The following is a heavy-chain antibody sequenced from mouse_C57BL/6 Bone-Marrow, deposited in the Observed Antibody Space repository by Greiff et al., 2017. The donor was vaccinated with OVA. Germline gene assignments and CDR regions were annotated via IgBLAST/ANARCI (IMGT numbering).Heavy chain of an antibody. CDR1: GFTFSDYG. CDR3: GRQDDGYAMDY. CDR2: ISNLAYSI. V-gene: IGHV5-15*01. Sequence: EVQVVESGGGLVQPGGSLKLSCAASGFTFSDYGMAWVRQAPRKGPEWVAFISNLAYSIYYADTVTGRFTISRENANNTLYRERRSLRSEDAAVYYCGRQDDGYAMDYWGQGTSVTVSS. J-gene: IGHJ4*01.